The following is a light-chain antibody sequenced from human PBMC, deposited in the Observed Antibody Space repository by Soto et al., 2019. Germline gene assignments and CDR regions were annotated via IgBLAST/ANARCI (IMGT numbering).Light chain of an antibody. CDR2: DVS. J-gene: IGLJ2*01. CDR3: SSYTSSSTVV. Sequence: QSALTQPASVSGSPGQSITISCTGTSSDVGGYNSVSWYQQHPGQAPNLMIYDVSDRPPGVSNRFSGSKSGNTASLTISGLQAEDEADYYCSSYTSSSTVVFGGGTKVTVL. V-gene: IGLV2-14*01. CDR1: SSDVGGYNS.